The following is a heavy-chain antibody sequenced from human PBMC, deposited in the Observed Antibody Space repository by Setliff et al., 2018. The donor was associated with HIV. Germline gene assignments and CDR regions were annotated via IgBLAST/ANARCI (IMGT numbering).Heavy chain of an antibody. D-gene: IGHD2-15*01. CDR3: ARDSRDIVVVIAPEPEPYYYYGMDV. V-gene: IGHV1-69*13. CDR1: GDNFNSHS. CDR2: IVPIFGRP. J-gene: IGHJ6*04. Sequence: SVKVSCKASGDNFNSHSISWVRQAPGQGLEWMGGIVPIFGRPNYAQKFKGRLTITADESTSTVYMELSSLRSEDTAVYFCARDSRDIVVVIAPEPEPYYYYGMDVWGEGTTVTVSS.